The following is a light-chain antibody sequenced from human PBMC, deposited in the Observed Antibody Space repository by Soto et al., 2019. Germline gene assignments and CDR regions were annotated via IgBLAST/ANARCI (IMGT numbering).Light chain of an antibody. CDR1: QSISSW. CDR2: DAS. Sequence: DIQMTQSPSTLSASVGDRVTITCRASQSISSWLAWYQQKPGKAPKLLIYDASSLESGVPSRFSGSGSGTEFPLTISSLQPDYFATYYCQQYNSYSTWPFGQGTKVEIK. V-gene: IGKV1-5*01. J-gene: IGKJ1*01. CDR3: QQYNSYSTWP.